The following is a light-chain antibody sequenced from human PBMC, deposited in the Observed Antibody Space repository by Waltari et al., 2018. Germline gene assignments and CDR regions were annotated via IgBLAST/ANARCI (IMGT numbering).Light chain of an antibody. J-gene: IGLJ1*01. Sequence: QSALTQPRSVSGSPGQSVTISCTGTSSDVGGYNYVSWYQQHPGKAPKLRVYDVSKRPAGVPARCSGAKSGNTGSLTISGLQAEDEADYYCCSYAGSYTFVFGTGTKVTVL. CDR1: SSDVGGYNY. CDR3: CSYAGSYTFV. CDR2: DVS. V-gene: IGLV2-11*01.